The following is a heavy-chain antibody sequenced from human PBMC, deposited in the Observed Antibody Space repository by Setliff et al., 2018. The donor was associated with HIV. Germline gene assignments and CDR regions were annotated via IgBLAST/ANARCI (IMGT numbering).Heavy chain of an antibody. Sequence: GGSLRLSCAASGFTFSRYWMSWVRQAPGKGLEWVTFIRHDGINEDYRDSVKGRFTISRDNSKKTLYLQMNSLRVEDTAVYYCGKSSDGYNHGLHWGQGTLVTVSS. CDR2: IRHDGINE. D-gene: IGHD2-21*02. V-gene: IGHV3-30*02. J-gene: IGHJ4*02. CDR1: GFTFSRYW. CDR3: GKSSDGYNHGLH.